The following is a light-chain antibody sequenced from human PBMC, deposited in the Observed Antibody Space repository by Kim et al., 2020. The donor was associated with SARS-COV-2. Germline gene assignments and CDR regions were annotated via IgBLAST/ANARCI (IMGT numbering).Light chain of an antibody. Sequence: ASVGDRVTSTCRASQDISSWLIWYQQKPGKAPKLLMYAASSLEVGVPSRFGGSGSGTDFTLTISSLQPEDFATYYCQQANSFPFTFGPGTKVDIK. CDR1: QDISSW. V-gene: IGKV1-12*01. CDR2: AAS. J-gene: IGKJ3*01. CDR3: QQANSFPFT.